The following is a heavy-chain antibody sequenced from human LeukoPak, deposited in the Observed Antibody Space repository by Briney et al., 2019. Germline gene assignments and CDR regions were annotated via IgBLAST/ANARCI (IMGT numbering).Heavy chain of an antibody. Sequence: GGSLRLSCAASGFTFDDYGMSWVRQAPGKGLEWVSGINWNGGSTGYVDSVNGRCTIFRDNGQNSLYFQMPSLRDADPALYHCQRLGGRYETTRYYEDYWGQGTQATVSS. CDR1: GFTFDDYG. CDR3: QRLGGRYETTRYYEDY. J-gene: IGHJ4*02. V-gene: IGHV3-20*01. D-gene: IGHD3-16*01. CDR2: INWNGGST.